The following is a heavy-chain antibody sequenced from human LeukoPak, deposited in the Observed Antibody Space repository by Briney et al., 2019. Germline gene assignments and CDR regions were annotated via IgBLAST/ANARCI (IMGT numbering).Heavy chain of an antibody. Sequence: GGSLRLSCAASGFTFSNYWMTWVRQAPGKGLEWVANIKQDGSEKYYVDSVKGRFTISRDNAKNSLYLQMNSLRAEDTAVYYCASPEWLPDSIDIWGQGTMVTVSS. CDR2: IKQDGSEK. V-gene: IGHV3-7*01. CDR3: ASPEWLPDSIDI. CDR1: GFTFSNYW. D-gene: IGHD3-3*01. J-gene: IGHJ3*02.